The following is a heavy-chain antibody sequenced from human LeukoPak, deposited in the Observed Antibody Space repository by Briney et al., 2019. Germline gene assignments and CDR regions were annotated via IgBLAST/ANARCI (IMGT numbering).Heavy chain of an antibody. V-gene: IGHV3-33*01. Sequence: PGRSLRLSCAASGFTFSSYGMHWVRQAPGKGLEWVTVIWYDGSNKYYADSVKGRFTISRDNSKNTLYLQMNSLRAEDTAVYYCAREAVDIVATIAFDYWGQGTLVTVSS. J-gene: IGHJ4*02. CDR2: IWYDGSNK. CDR3: AREAVDIVATIAFDY. D-gene: IGHD5-12*01. CDR1: GFTFSSYG.